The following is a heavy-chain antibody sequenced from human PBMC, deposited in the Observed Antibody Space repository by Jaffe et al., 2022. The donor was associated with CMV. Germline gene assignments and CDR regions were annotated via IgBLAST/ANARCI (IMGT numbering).Heavy chain of an antibody. Sequence: QVQLQESGPGLVKPSETLSLTCTVSGGSISSYYWSWIRQPPGKGLEWIGYIYYSGSTNYNPSLKSRVTISVDTSKNQFSLKLSSVTAADTAVYYCARLGNLAYCGGDCYSGYYGMDVWGQGTTVTVSS. D-gene: IGHD2-21*02. CDR3: ARLGNLAYCGGDCYSGYYGMDV. CDR1: GGSISSYY. V-gene: IGHV4-59*01. J-gene: IGHJ6*02. CDR2: IYYSGST.